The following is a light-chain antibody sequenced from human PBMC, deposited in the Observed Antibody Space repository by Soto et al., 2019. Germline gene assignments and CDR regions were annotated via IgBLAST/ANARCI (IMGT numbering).Light chain of an antibody. CDR2: GAS. Sequence: EIVLTQSPATLSLSPGDRATLSCTASHSVSNYLAWYQQKPGQSPRLLIYGASHRATGIPGRFSGSGSGTSFTLTISNLEPEDFAVYYCQQRSSWSPAISFGQGTRLEIK. V-gene: IGKV3-11*01. J-gene: IGKJ5*01. CDR3: QQRSSWSPAIS. CDR1: HSVSNY.